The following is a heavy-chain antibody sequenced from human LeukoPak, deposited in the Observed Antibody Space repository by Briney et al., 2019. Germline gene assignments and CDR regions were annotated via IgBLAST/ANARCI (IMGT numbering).Heavy chain of an antibody. CDR2: ISSSSSYI. D-gene: IGHD3-16*02. V-gene: IGHV3-21*01. CDR3: ARVREGFSFYYGMDV. J-gene: IGHJ6*02. Sequence: GGSLRLSCAASGFTFSSYSMNWVRQAPGKGLEWVSSISSSSSYIYYADSVKGRFTISRDNAKNSLYPQMNSLRAEDTAVYYCARVREGFSFYYGMDVWGQGTTVTVSS. CDR1: GFTFSSYS.